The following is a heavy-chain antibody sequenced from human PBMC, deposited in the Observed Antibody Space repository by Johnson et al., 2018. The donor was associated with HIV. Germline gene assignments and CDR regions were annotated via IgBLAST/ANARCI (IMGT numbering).Heavy chain of an antibody. J-gene: IGHJ3*02. D-gene: IGHD5-18*01. CDR2: INWNGGST. CDR1: GFTFDDYG. CDR3: ARDRVVTVDTAMGYDAFDI. V-gene: IGHV3-20*04. Sequence: VQLVESGGGVVQPGRSLRLSCAASGFTFDDYGMSWVRQAPGKGLEWVSGINWNGGSTGYADSVKGRFTISRDNSKNTLYLQMNSLRAEDTAVYYCARDRVVTVDTAMGYDAFDIWGQGTMVTVSS.